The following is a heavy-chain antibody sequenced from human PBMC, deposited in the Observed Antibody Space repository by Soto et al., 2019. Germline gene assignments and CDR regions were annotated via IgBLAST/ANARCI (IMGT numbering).Heavy chain of an antibody. V-gene: IGHV3-30-3*01. J-gene: IGHJ4*02. Sequence: GGSLRLSCAASGFTFSSYAMHWVRQAPGKGLEWVAVISYDGSNKYYADSVKGRFTISRDNSKNTLYLQMNSLRAEDTAVYYCARAQWLRARPRPLDYWGQGTLVTVSS. CDR3: ARAQWLRARPRPLDY. D-gene: IGHD5-12*01. CDR1: GFTFSSYA. CDR2: ISYDGSNK.